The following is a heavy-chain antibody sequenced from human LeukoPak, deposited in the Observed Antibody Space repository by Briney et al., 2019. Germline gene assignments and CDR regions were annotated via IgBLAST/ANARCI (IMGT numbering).Heavy chain of an antibody. D-gene: IGHD6-19*01. V-gene: IGHV1-69*05. CDR3: ARDRSIAVAEFDY. J-gene: IGHJ4*02. CDR1: GGTFSSYA. Sequence: SVKVSCKASGGTFSSYAISWVRQAPGQGLEWMGGIIPIFGTANYAQKFQGRVTMTRDTSTSTVYMELSSLRSEDTAVYYCARDRSIAVAEFDYWGQGTLVTVSS. CDR2: IIPIFGTA.